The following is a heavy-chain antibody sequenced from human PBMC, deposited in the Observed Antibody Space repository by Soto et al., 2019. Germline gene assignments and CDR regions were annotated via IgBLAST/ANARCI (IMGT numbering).Heavy chain of an antibody. CDR3: TTGPTNLWFGEPRAPDYYYGMDV. Sequence: PGGSLRLSCAASGFTFSNAWMNWVRQAPGKGLEWVGRIKSKTDGGTTDYAAPVKGRFTISRDDSKNTLYLQMNSLKTEDTAVYYCTTGPTNLWFGEPRAPDYYYGMDVWGQGTTVTVSS. V-gene: IGHV3-15*07. D-gene: IGHD3-10*01. CDR2: IKSKTDGGTT. J-gene: IGHJ6*02. CDR1: GFTFSNAW.